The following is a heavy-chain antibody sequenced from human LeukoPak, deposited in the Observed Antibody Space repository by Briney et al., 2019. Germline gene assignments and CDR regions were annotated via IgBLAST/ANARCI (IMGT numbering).Heavy chain of an antibody. J-gene: IGHJ4*02. CDR2: IRYDGSNK. CDR1: GFTYSSYG. Sequence: GGSLRLSCAASGFTYSSYGMHWVRQAPGKGLEWVAFIRYDGSNKYYADSVKGRFTISRDNSKNTLYLQMNSLRAEDTAVYYCAKDPSFRPGYFDYWGQGTLVTVSS. V-gene: IGHV3-30*02. CDR3: AKDPSFRPGYFDY.